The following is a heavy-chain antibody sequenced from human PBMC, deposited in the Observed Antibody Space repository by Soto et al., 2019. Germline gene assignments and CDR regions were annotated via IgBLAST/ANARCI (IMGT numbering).Heavy chain of an antibody. D-gene: IGHD1-1*01. J-gene: IGHJ4*02. CDR1: GFTFSSYG. CDR3: ARDRERLHRYFDY. V-gene: IGHV3-33*01. Sequence: PGGSLRLSCAASGFTFSSYGMHWVRQAPGKGLEWVAVIWYDGSNKYYADSVKGRFTISRDNSKNTLYLQMNSLRAEDTAVYYCARDRERLHRYFDYWGQGTLVTVSS. CDR2: IWYDGSNK.